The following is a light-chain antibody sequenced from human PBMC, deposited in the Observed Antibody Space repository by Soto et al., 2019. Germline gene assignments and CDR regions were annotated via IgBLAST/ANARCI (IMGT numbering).Light chain of an antibody. J-gene: IGLJ2*01. CDR1: SSNIGAGYD. Sequence: QSVLTQPPSVSGAPGQRVTISCTGSSSNIGAGYDVHWYQQLPGTAPKLLIYGNSNRPSGVPDRFSGSKSGTSASLAITGVQAEDESDYCCESYVSSLSGSDVVFGGGTKVTVL. V-gene: IGLV1-40*01. CDR3: ESYVSSLSGSDVV. CDR2: GNS.